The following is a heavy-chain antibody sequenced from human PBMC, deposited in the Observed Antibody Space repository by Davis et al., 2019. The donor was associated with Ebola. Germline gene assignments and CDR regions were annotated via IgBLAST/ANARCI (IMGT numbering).Heavy chain of an antibody. CDR3: ARGLFSRGRDY. CDR2: IYSGGST. D-gene: IGHD6-13*01. CDR1: GFTVSSNY. J-gene: IGHJ4*02. Sequence: PGGSLRLSCAASGFTVSSNYMSWVRQAPGKGLEWVSVIYSGGSTYYADSVKGRFTIPRDNSKNTLYLQMNSLRAEDTAVYYCARGLFSRGRDYWGQGTLVTVSS. V-gene: IGHV3-53*01.